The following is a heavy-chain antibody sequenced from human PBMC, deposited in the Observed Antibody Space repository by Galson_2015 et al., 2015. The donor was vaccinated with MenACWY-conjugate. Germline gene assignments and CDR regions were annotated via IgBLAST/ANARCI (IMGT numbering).Heavy chain of an antibody. CDR2: ISYDGSNK. Sequence: SLRLSCAASGFTFSSYGMHWVRQAPGKGLEWVAVISYDGSNKYYADSVKGRFTISRDNSKNTLYLQMNSLRAEDTAVYYCAKGIKVEIYYMDVWGKGTTVTVSS. D-gene: IGHD2-2*01. CDR3: AKGIKVEIYYMDV. J-gene: IGHJ6*03. CDR1: GFTFSSYG. V-gene: IGHV3-30*18.